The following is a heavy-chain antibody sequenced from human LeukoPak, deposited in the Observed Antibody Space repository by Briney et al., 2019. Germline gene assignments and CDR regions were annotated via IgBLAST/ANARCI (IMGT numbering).Heavy chain of an antibody. CDR3: ARDLGGSYPHYYYYMDV. CDR2: INTSGST. Sequence: SQTLSLTCTVSGGSISSGSDYWSWLRQPAGKGLEWIGRINTSGSTNYNPSLKSRVTISVDTSKNQFSLKLSSVTAADTAVYYCARDLGGSYPHYYYYMDVWGKGTTVTVSS. J-gene: IGHJ6*03. D-gene: IGHD1-26*01. CDR1: GGSISSGSDY. V-gene: IGHV4-61*02.